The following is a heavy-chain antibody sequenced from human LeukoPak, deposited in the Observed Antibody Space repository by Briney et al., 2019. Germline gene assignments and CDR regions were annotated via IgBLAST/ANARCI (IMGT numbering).Heavy chain of an antibody. J-gene: IGHJ5*02. CDR3: AGGPGRYYGSGTSRWFDP. CDR1: GGSISSSSYY. D-gene: IGHD3-10*01. V-gene: IGHV4-39*07. CDR2: IYYSGST. Sequence: SETLSLTCTVSGGSISSSSYYWGWIRQPPGKGLEWIGSIYYSGSTYYNPSLKSRVAISVDTSKNQFSLKLSSVTAADTAVYYCAGGPGRYYGSGTSRWFDPWGQGTLVTVSS.